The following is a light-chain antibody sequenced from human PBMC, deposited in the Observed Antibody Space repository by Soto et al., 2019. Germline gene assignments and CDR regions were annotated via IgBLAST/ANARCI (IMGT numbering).Light chain of an antibody. J-gene: IGKJ5*01. Sequence: EIVLTQSPATLSLSPGERATLSCRASQSVSSYLAWYQQKPGQPPRLLIYDASNRATGIPARFSGSGSGTDFTLTISSLEPEDFAVYYCQQRSNWITFGQGTRLEIK. CDR2: DAS. CDR1: QSVSSY. V-gene: IGKV3-11*01. CDR3: QQRSNWIT.